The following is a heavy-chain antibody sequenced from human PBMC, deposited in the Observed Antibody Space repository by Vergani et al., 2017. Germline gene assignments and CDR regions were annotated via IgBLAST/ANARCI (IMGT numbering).Heavy chain of an antibody. J-gene: IGHJ6*02. CDR2: MSSGDSI. D-gene: IGHD6-19*01. CDR3: AKDLSAVARPYYYYYGMDV. Sequence: QVQLVESGGGLVKPGGSLRLSCAASGFTFSDHYMSWVRQAPGKGLEWISYMSSGDSIYYADSVKGRFTISRDNSKNTLYLQMNSLRAEDTAVYYCAKDLSAVARPYYYYYGMDVWGQGTTVTVSS. V-gene: IGHV3-11*04. CDR1: GFTFSDHY.